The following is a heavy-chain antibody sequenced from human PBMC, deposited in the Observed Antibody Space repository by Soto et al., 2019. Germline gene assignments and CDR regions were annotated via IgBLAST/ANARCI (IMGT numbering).Heavy chain of an antibody. CDR3: AKGYCTNGVCYPDY. J-gene: IGHJ4*02. V-gene: IGHV3-23*04. CDR1: GFTFSGYA. Sequence: EVQLVESGGGLVQPGGSLRLSCAASGFTFSGYAMSWVRQAPGKGLDWVSSISGSGGTIYYADSVKGRFTISRDNSKNTLYLQMNSLRAEDTAVYYCAKGYCTNGVCYPDYWGQGTLVTVSS. CDR2: ISGSGGTI. D-gene: IGHD2-8*01.